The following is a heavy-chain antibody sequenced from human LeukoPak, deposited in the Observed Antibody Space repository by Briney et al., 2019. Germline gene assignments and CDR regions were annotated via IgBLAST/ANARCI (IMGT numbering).Heavy chain of an antibody. CDR3: ARGSHSKDGGPIDFDY. Sequence: ASVKVSCKASGGTFSSYAISWVRQAPGQGLEWMGGIIPIFGTANYAQKFQGRVTITTDESTSTAYMELSSLRSEDTAVYYCARGSHSKDGGPIDFDYWGQGTLVTVSS. CDR2: IIPIFGTA. CDR1: GGTFSSYA. V-gene: IGHV1-69*05. D-gene: IGHD2/OR15-2a*01. J-gene: IGHJ4*02.